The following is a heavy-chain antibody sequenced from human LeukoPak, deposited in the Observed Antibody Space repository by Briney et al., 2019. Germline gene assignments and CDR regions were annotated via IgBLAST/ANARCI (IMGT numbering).Heavy chain of an antibody. Sequence: ASVKVSCKASGYTFTSYYMHWVRQAPGQGLEWMGIINPSGGSTSYAQKFQGRVTMTRDTSTSTVYMELSSLRSEDTAVYYCARNWARTYYYYGMDVWGQGTTVTVSS. J-gene: IGHJ6*02. CDR3: ARNWARTYYYYGMDV. D-gene: IGHD7-27*01. CDR2: INPSGGST. CDR1: GYTFTSYY. V-gene: IGHV1-46*01.